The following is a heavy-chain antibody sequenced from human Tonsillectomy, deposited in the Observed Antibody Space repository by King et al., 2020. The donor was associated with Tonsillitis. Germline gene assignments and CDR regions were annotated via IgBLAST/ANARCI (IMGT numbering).Heavy chain of an antibody. CDR2: ISYDGSNK. CDR1: GFTFSSYA. V-gene: IGHV3-30-3*01. Sequence: VQLVESGGGVVQPGRSLRLSCAASGFTFSSYAMHWVRQAPGKGLAWVAVISYDGSNKYYADSVKGRFTISRDNSKNTLYLQMNSLRAEDTAVYYCARDANTLETYYFDYWGQGTLVTVSS. J-gene: IGHJ4*02. CDR3: ARDANTLETYYFDY. D-gene: IGHD2-2*02.